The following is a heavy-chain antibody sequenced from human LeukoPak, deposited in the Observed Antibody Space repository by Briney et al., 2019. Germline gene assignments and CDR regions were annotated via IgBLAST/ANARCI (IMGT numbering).Heavy chain of an antibody. D-gene: IGHD4-17*01. CDR2: IYYTGGT. CDR3: ARWKYVDYERTFDY. J-gene: IGHJ4*02. V-gene: IGHV4-59*01. Sequence: PSETLSLTCTVSGGSISNYYWGWIRQPPGKGLEWIGNIYYTGGTKYNPSLRSRVTISVDPSKNQFSLKLTSATAADTAIYYCARWKYVDYERTFDYWGQGALVTVSS. CDR1: GGSISNYY.